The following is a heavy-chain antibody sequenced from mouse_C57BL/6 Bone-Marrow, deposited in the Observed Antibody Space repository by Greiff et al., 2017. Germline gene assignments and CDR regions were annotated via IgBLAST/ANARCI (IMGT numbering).Heavy chain of an antibody. CDR2: SYSRSGNT. CDR3: ALYYYGSRDY. J-gene: IGHJ2*01. V-gene: IGHV1-81*01. D-gene: IGHD1-1*01. CDR1: GHTFTSDG. Sequence: QLQQSGAELARPGASVTLSRKASGHTFTSDGISWVKQRTGQGLEWIGESYSRSGNTYYNAKFKGKATLTADKSSSTAYMELRSLTSEDSAVYFCALYYYGSRDYWGQGTTRTVSS.